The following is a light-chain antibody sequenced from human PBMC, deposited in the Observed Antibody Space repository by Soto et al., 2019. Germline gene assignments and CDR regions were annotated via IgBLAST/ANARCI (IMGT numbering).Light chain of an antibody. CDR3: QHRSNWPGT. CDR2: DAS. CDR1: QSVFSY. Sequence: EIVLTQSPATLSLSPGERATLSCRASQSVFSYLAWYQQKPGQPPRLLIYDASDRATGIPARFTGSGSGTDFILTISSLEPEDFAVYYCQHRSNWPGTFGQGTKVEIK. J-gene: IGKJ1*01. V-gene: IGKV3-11*01.